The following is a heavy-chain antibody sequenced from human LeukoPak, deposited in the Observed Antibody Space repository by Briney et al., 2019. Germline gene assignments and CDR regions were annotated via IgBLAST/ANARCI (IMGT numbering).Heavy chain of an antibody. V-gene: IGHV3-30-3*01. J-gene: IGHJ4*02. CDR3: ARDRVNYGDFFDY. D-gene: IGHD4-17*01. CDR1: GFTFSSYA. Sequence: SGGSLRLSCAASGFTFSSYAMHWVRQAPGKGLEWVAVISYDGSNKYYADSVKGRFTISRDNSKNTLYLQMNSLRAEDTAVYYCARDRVNYGDFFDYWGQGTLVTVSS. CDR2: ISYDGSNK.